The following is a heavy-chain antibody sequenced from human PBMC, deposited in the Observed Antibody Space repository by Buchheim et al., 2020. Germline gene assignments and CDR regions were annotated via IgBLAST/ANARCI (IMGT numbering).Heavy chain of an antibody. CDR3: ARVYDIVVVVAEKESNYGMDV. V-gene: IGHV4-4*02. D-gene: IGHD2-15*01. CDR1: GGSISSSNW. Sequence: QVQLQESGPGLVKPSGTLSLTCAVSGGSISSSNWWSWVRQPPGKGLEWIGEIYHSGSTNSNPSLKSRVTISVDKSKNQFSLKLSSVTAADTAAYYCARVYDIVVVVAEKESNYGMDVWGQGTT. J-gene: IGHJ6*02. CDR2: IYHSGST.